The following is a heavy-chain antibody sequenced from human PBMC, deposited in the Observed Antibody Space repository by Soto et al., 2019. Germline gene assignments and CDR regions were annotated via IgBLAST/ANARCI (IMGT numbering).Heavy chain of an antibody. CDR1: GFTFSSHA. CDR2: ISYSGTTT. CDR3: AKRFTLFGEVKLPPDFDY. Sequence: EVQLLESGGGLVQPEGSLRLSCAASGFTFSSHAMSWVRQAPGKGLEWVSAISYSGTTTYYAESVKGRFTISRDNSKNTLYLQMISPRVEDTAIYYCAKRFTLFGEVKLPPDFDYWGQGTLVTVSS. J-gene: IGHJ4*02. D-gene: IGHD3-3*01. V-gene: IGHV3-23*01.